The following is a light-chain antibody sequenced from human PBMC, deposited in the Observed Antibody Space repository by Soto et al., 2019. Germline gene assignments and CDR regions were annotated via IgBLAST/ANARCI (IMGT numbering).Light chain of an antibody. CDR1: QSVGHT. Sequence: DIVLTQSPVTLSVSPGDRATLSCRASQSVGHTFAWFQQQPLQAPRLLISGASPRATGIPDRFSGSGFGTEFPLTISSLQSEDLAVYYCQQYNNWPRTFGQGTKVEMK. CDR3: QQYNNWPRT. V-gene: IGKV3-15*01. CDR2: GAS. J-gene: IGKJ1*01.